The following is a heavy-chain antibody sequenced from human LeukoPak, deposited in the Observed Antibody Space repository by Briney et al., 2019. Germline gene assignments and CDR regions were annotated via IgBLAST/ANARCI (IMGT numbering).Heavy chain of an antibody. CDR2: MNQDGSEK. CDR3: ARLSIAVAGGDF. J-gene: IGHJ4*02. CDR1: GFTFSSSW. D-gene: IGHD6-19*01. Sequence: PGGSLRLSCAASGFTFSSSWMSWVRQAPGKGLEWVANMNQDGSEKYYVDSVKGRFTISRDNAKNSLYLRMNSLRAEDTAVYYCARLSIAVAGGDFWGQGTLVTVPS. V-gene: IGHV3-7*04.